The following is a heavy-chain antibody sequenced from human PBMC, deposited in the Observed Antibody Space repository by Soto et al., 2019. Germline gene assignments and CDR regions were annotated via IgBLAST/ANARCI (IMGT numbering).Heavy chain of an antibody. D-gene: IGHD3-22*01. CDR2: IYYSGST. CDR3: ARECFYDSGGFHGFDY. Sequence: QVQLQESGPGLVKPSETLSLTCTVSGGSISSYYWSWIRQPPGKGLEWIGYIYYSGSTNYNPSLKSRVTIAVDKSKNQFSLKLSSVTAADTAVYYCARECFYDSGGFHGFDYWGQGTLVTVSS. CDR1: GGSISSYY. V-gene: IGHV4-59*01. J-gene: IGHJ4*02.